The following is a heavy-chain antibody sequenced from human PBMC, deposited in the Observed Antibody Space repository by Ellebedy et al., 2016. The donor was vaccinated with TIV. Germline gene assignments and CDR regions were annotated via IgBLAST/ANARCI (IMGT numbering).Heavy chain of an antibody. V-gene: IGHV3-33*08. CDR3: ASPSGRGFWTGYLDY. CDR2: IWYDGSQI. D-gene: IGHD3/OR15-3a*01. CDR1: GFTFSDYG. J-gene: IGHJ4*02. Sequence: GGSLRLSCAASGFTFSDYGMHWVRQAPGKGLEWVAVIWYDGSQIYYADSVKGRFIISRDNSKNTLYLQMNSLRPEDTAVYYCASPSGRGFWTGYLDYWGQGTLVIVSS.